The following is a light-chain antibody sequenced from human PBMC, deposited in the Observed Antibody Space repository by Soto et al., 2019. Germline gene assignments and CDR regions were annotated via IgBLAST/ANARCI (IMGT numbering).Light chain of an antibody. CDR3: QQYNNWPPNPPGT. V-gene: IGKV3-15*01. J-gene: IGKJ1*01. CDR1: QRVSSN. Sequence: EKMKTQAPAPPSVSPGEKATPSCRASQRVSSNLAWYQQKPGQAPRLLIYGASTRATGIPARFSGSGSGTEFTLTISSLQSEDFAVYYCQQYNNWPPNPPGTFGQGTKVDIK. CDR2: GAS.